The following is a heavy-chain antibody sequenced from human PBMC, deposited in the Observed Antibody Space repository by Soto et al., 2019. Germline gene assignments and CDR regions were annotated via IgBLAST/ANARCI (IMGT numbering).Heavy chain of an antibody. Sequence: SETLSLTCTVSGGSISSYYWSWIRQPPGKGLEWIGYIYYSGSTNYNPSLKSRVTISVDTSKNQFSLKLSSVTAADTAVYYCVYDYGDSFSSWGQGTLVTVSS. CDR2: IYYSGST. CDR1: GGSISSYY. D-gene: IGHD4-17*01. CDR3: VYDYGDSFSS. V-gene: IGHV4-59*01. J-gene: IGHJ5*02.